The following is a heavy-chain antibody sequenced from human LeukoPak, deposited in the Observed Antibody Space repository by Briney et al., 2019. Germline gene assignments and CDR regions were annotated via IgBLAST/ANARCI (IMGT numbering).Heavy chain of an antibody. CDR2: INHSGST. J-gene: IGHJ4*02. CDR3: ARPRGFWSGYKYFDY. D-gene: IGHD3-3*01. Sequence: SETLSLTCAVYGGSFSGYYWSWIRQPPGKGLEWIGEINHSGSTNYNPSLKSRVTISVDTSKNQFSPKLSSVTAADTAVYYCARPRGFWSGYKYFDYWGQGTLVTVSS. CDR1: GGSFSGYY. V-gene: IGHV4-34*01.